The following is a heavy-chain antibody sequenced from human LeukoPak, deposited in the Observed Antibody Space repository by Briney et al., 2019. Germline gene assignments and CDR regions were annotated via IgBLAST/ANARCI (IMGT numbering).Heavy chain of an antibody. CDR2: INPNSGGT. Sequence: GASVRVSCKASGYTFTGYYMHWVRQAPGQGLEWMGWINPNSGGTNYAQKFQGRVTMTRDTSISTAYMELSRLRSDDTAVYYCARDGFYYYYYMDVWGKGTTVTVSS. CDR1: GYTFTGYY. V-gene: IGHV1-2*02. J-gene: IGHJ6*03. D-gene: IGHD5-12*01. CDR3: ARDGFYYYYYMDV.